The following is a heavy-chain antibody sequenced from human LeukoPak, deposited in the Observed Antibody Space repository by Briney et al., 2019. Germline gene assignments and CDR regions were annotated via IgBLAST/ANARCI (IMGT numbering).Heavy chain of an antibody. D-gene: IGHD3-22*01. J-gene: IGHJ3*02. CDR2: ISGDGGST. CDR3: AKEASSATMTDAFDI. V-gene: IGHV3-43*02. CDR1: GFTFDDYA. Sequence: GGSLRLSCAASGFTFDDYAMHWVRQAPGKGLEWVSLISGDGGSTYYADSVKGRFTISRDNSKNTLYLQMNSLRAEDTAVYYCAKEASSATMTDAFDIWGQGTMVTVSS.